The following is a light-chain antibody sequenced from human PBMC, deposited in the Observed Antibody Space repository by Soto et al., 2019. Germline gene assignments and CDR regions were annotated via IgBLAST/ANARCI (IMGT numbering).Light chain of an antibody. J-gene: IGLJ1*01. V-gene: IGLV2-14*01. CDR3: SSYTSSSIV. Sequence: QSALTQPASVSGSPGQSITISCTGTSSDVGGYNYVSWYQQHPGKAPKLMLYEVSNRPSGVSNRFSGSKSGNTASLTISGLQAEDEADYYCSSYTSSSIVFGTGTKLTVL. CDR2: EVS. CDR1: SSDVGGYNY.